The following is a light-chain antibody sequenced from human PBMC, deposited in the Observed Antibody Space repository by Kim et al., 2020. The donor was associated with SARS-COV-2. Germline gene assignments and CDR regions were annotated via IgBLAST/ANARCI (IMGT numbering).Light chain of an antibody. Sequence: SVSPGQTASITCSGGKLVDKYAGWYQQKPRQSPVLVIYQDSKRPSGIPERFSGANSGNTATLTISGTQAMVEADYYCQAWYSSTVVFGGGTQLTVL. V-gene: IGLV3-1*01. CDR3: QAWYSSTVV. CDR2: QDS. CDR1: KLVDKY. J-gene: IGLJ2*01.